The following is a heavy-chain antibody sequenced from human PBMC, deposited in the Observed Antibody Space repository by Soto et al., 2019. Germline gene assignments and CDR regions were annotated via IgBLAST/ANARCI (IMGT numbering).Heavy chain of an antibody. V-gene: IGHV4-30-4*02. CDR1: GFSISSGGYY. CDR3: ARDSFATAGEYYYYSGMDV. J-gene: IGHJ6*02. Sequence: SDTLSLTCTFAGFSISSGGYYWSRIRQPPGKGLEWIGYIYYSGSTYYNPSLKSRVTISVDTSKNQFSLKLSSVTAADTAVYYCARDSFATAGEYYYYSGMDVWGHGTTVPVSS. CDR2: IYYSGST. D-gene: IGHD6-13*01.